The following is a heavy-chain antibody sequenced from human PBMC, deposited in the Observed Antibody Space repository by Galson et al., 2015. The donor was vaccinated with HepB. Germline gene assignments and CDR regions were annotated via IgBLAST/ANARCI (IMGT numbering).Heavy chain of an antibody. D-gene: IGHD1-14*01. CDR1: GFTLSRYG. CDR2: MSYDGSYK. V-gene: IGHV3-30*18. CDR3: AKALLVGIPMSNANPGFYYYGLDV. Sequence: SLRLSCAASGFTLSRYGLRWARQAPGKGLEWVAVMSYDGSYKYYGDSVKGRFTISRDNSKNTLYLQMDSLRTEDTAVYYCAKALLVGIPMSNANPGFYYYGLDVWGPGTTVTVSS. J-gene: IGHJ6*02.